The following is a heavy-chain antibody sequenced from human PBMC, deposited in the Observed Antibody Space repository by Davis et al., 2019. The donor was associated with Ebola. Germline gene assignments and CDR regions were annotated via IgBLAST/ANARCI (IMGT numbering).Heavy chain of an antibody. J-gene: IGHJ5*02. V-gene: IGHV4-34*01. CDR3: ARLILYSSSWYRPFDP. D-gene: IGHD6-13*01. Sequence: PSETLSLTCAVYGGSFSGYYWSWIRQPPGKGLEWIGEINHSGSTNYNPSLKSRVTISVDTSKNQFSLKLSSVTAADTAVYYCARLILYSSSWYRPFDPWGQGTLVTVSS. CDR2: INHSGST. CDR1: GGSFSGYY.